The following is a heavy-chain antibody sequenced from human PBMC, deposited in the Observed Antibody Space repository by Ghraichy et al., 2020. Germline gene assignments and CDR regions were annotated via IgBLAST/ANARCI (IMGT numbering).Heavy chain of an antibody. Sequence: SVKVSCKASGGTFSSYAISWVRQAPGQGLEWMGGIIPIFGTANYAQKFQGRVTITADESTSTAYMELSSLRSEDTAVYYCARKRLPYLHTDFDPWGQGTLVTVSS. V-gene: IGHV1-69*13. CDR2: IIPIFGTA. J-gene: IGHJ5*02. D-gene: IGHD2-2*02. CDR1: GGTFSSYA. CDR3: ARKRLPYLHTDFDP.